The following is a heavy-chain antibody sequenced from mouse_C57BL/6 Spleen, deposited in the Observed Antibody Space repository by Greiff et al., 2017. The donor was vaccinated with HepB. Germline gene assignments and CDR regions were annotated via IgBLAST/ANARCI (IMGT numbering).Heavy chain of an antibody. CDR1: GFNIKDDY. V-gene: IGHV14-4*01. D-gene: IGHD1-1*01. CDR2: IDPENGDT. CDR3: TTSPTVVKDFDY. Sequence: VQLHQSGAELVRPGASVKLSCTASGFNIKDDYMHWVKQRPEQGLEWIGWIDPENGDTEYASKFQGKATITADTSSNTAYLQLSSLTSEDTAVYYCTTSPTVVKDFDYWGQGTTLTVSS. J-gene: IGHJ2*01.